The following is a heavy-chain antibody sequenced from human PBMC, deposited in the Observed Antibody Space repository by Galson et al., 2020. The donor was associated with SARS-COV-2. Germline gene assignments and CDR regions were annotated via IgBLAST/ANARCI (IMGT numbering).Heavy chain of an antibody. CDR1: GFTFSSYA. D-gene: IGHD3-10*01. CDR3: AKDLGGYGSGNY. V-gene: IGHV3-23*01. Sequence: GGSLILSCAASGFTFSSYAMSWVRQAPGKGLEWVSAISGSGGSTYYADSVKGRFTISRDNSKNTLYLQMNSLRAEDTAVYYCAKDLGGYGSGNYWGQGTLVTVSS. J-gene: IGHJ4*02. CDR2: ISGSGGST.